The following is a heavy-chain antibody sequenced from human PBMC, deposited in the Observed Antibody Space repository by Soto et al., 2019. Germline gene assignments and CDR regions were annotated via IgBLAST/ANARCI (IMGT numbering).Heavy chain of an antibody. CDR1: GYTFTSYG. Sequence: QVQLVQSGAEVKKPGASVKVSCKASGYTFTSYGISWVRQAPGQGLEWMGWISAYNGNTNYAQKLQGRVTMTTDTATSTAYMERRSLRSDDTAVYYCARDPLPFLEWLSYNWFDPWGQGTLVTVSS. CDR2: ISAYNGNT. CDR3: ARDPLPFLEWLSYNWFDP. D-gene: IGHD3-3*01. J-gene: IGHJ5*02. V-gene: IGHV1-18*01.